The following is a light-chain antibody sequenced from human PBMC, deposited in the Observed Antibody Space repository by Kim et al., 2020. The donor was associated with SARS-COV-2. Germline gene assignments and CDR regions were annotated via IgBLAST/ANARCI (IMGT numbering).Light chain of an antibody. CDR3: QQRGN. CDR1: QSVAPY. CDR2: DAS. V-gene: IGKV3-11*01. J-gene: IGKJ5*01. Sequence: ATLSLSPGQRATLSCRASQSVAPYLARYQQRPGQAPRLLIYDASKRATGIPARFRGSGSGTDFTLTIGTLEPEDSAVYYCQQRGNFGQGTRLEIK.